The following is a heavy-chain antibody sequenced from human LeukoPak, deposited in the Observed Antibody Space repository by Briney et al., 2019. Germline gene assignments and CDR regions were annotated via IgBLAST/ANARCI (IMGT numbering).Heavy chain of an antibody. CDR1: GGSFSTNA. CDR3: ARGPAAGTAWPFDY. D-gene: IGHD6-13*01. V-gene: IGHV1-69*13. CDR2: IIPIFGSA. J-gene: IGHJ4*02. Sequence: ASVKVSCKASGGSFSTNAIAWVRQAPGQGLEWMGGIIPIFGSANYAQKFQGRVTITADESTSTAHMELSSLRSEDTAVYYCARGPAAGTAWPFDYWGQGTLVTVSS.